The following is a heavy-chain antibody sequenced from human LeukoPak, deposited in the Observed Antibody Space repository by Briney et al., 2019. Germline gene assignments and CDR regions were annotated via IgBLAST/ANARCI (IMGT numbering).Heavy chain of an antibody. CDR2: IKQDGSEQ. V-gene: IGHV3-7*03. Sequence: GGSLRLSCAASGFTFTTYWMGWVRQAPGKRLEWVANIKQDGSEQYYVDSVKGRFTISRDNAKNSLYLQMNSLRAEDTAFYYCARDSRYSSGWYGVFDYWGQGTLVIVSS. J-gene: IGHJ4*02. D-gene: IGHD6-19*01. CDR3: ARDSRYSSGWYGVFDY. CDR1: GFTFTTYW.